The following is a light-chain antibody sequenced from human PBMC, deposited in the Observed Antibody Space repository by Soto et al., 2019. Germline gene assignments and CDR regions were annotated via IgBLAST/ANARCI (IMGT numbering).Light chain of an antibody. CDR2: KAA. CDR3: QQYGSYRT. CDR1: QSISSW. Sequence: DIQMTQSPATLSASVGDRVTITCRASQSISSWVAWYQQRPGRAPKLLIYKAATLQSGVPSRFSASGSGKELTLTISSLQPDDFATYYCQQYGSYRTFGQGTKVEIK. J-gene: IGKJ1*01. V-gene: IGKV1-5*03.